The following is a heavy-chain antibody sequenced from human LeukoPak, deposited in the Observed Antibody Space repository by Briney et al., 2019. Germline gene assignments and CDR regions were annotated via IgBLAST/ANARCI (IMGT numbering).Heavy chain of an antibody. CDR1: GFTFSSYW. CDR2: IKQDGSEK. Sequence: PGGSLRLSCAASGFTFSSYWMSWVRQAPGKGLEWVANIKQDGSEKYYVDSVKGRFTISRDNAKNSLYLQMSSLRAEDTAVYYCAISGGYWAWAHWGQGTLVTVSS. CDR3: AISGGYWAWAH. J-gene: IGHJ4*02. D-gene: IGHD1-26*01. V-gene: IGHV3-7*03.